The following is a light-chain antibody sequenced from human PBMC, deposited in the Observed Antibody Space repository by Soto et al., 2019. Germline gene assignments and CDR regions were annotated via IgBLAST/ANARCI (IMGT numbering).Light chain of an antibody. V-gene: IGLV2-14*03. CDR3: SSYTSSSTLSTYV. Sequence: QSGLTQPAAVSGSPGQSITISCTGTSSDVGGYNYVSWYQHHPGKAPKLMIYDVSNRPSGVSNRFSGSKSGNTASLIISGLQAEDEADYYCSSYTSSSTLSTYVFGTG. J-gene: IGLJ1*01. CDR1: SSDVGGYNY. CDR2: DVS.